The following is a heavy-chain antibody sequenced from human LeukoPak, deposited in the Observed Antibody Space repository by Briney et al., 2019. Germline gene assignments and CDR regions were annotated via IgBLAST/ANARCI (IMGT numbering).Heavy chain of an antibody. J-gene: IGHJ4*02. CDR2: IGVAANT. Sequence: GGSLRLSCAASGFTFSSYDMHWVRHATGKGLEWVSAIGVAANTFYSGSVEGRFTISRENAKNSLYLLMSSLRAEDTAVYYCARQNTPHGNFDYWGQGTLVTVSS. CDR3: ARQNTPHGNFDY. CDR1: GFTFSSYD. D-gene: IGHD1-26*01. V-gene: IGHV3-13*01.